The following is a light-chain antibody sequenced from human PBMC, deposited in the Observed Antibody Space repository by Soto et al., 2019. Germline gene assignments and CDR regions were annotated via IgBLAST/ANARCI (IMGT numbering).Light chain of an antibody. Sequence: EIVLTQSPATLSLSPGERATLSCRASQSVSTYLAWYQQKPGQAPGLLIYDASNRATGIPARFSGSGSGTDLTLTISSLEPEDFAIYYCQQRSNWPLTFGGGTKVEIK. CDR2: DAS. CDR3: QQRSNWPLT. CDR1: QSVSTY. J-gene: IGKJ4*01. V-gene: IGKV3-11*01.